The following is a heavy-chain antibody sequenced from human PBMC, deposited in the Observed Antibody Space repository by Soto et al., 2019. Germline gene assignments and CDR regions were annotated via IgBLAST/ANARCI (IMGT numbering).Heavy chain of an antibody. Sequence: SETLSLTCVVSGGSISSCNWWCWLRQPPGKGLEWTGEIYHSGSTNYNPSLKSRVTISVDKSKNQFSLKLSSVTAADTAVYYCAREDYDSSGYYGHWGQVPLDTVSS. CDR3: AREDYDSSGYYGH. V-gene: IGHV4-4*02. CDR2: IYHSGST. D-gene: IGHD3-22*01. J-gene: IGHJ4*02. CDR1: GGSISSCNW.